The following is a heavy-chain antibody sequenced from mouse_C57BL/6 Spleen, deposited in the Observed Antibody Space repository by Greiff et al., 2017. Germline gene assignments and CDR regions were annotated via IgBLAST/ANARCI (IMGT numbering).Heavy chain of an antibody. J-gene: IGHJ3*01. CDR3: ARDGYYEAY. D-gene: IGHD2-3*01. V-gene: IGHV1-55*01. CDR2: IYPGSGST. CDR1: GYTFTDYW. Sequence: QVQLQQPGAELVKPGASVKMSCKASGYTFTDYWITWVKQRPGQGLEWIGDIYPGSGSTNYNEKFQGKATLTVDTSSSTAYMQLSSLTSEDSAVXYCARDGYYEAYWGQGTLVNGSA.